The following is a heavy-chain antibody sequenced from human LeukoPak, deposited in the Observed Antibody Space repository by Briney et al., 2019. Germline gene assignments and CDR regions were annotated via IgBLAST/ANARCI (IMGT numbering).Heavy chain of an antibody. J-gene: IGHJ4*02. V-gene: IGHV3-74*01. D-gene: IGHD3-16*01. CDR2: INPAGSVT. CDR3: SRDFVGAEDY. Sequence: PGGSLRLSCAASGIVFSNTAMNWVRQAPGKGLVWVSRINPAGSVTNHADSVRGRFTISRDTATNTLYLEMNSLRAEDTAVYYCSRDFVGAEDYWGQGTLVTVSS. CDR1: GIVFSNTA.